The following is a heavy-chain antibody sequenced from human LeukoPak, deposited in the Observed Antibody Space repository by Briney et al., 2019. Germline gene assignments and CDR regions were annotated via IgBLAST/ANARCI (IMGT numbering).Heavy chain of an antibody. CDR3: ARVTEYGENGDY. CDR1: GYSFETSS. Sequence: ASVKVSCKALGYSFETSSLTWVRQAPGQRPEWMGWISPTNGNTYYAQGLQGRVSMTTDTSTGTAYKELRSLRTDDTAVYYCARVTEYGENGDYWGQGTLVTVSS. J-gene: IGHJ4*02. D-gene: IGHD4-17*01. CDR2: ISPTNGNT. V-gene: IGHV1-18*01.